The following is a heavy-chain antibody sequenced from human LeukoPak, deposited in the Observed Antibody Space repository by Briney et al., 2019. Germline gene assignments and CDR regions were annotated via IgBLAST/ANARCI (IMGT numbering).Heavy chain of an antibody. CDR1: GFTFSSYD. V-gene: IGHV3-13*01. CDR3: ARGPLYNILTGFKIAEKNFDY. Sequence: GGSLRLSCAASGFTFSSYDMHWVRQATGKGLEWVSAIGTAGDTYYPGSVKGRFTISRDNSKNTLYLQMNSLRAEDTAVYYCARGPLYNILTGFKIAEKNFDYWGQGTLVTVSS. J-gene: IGHJ4*02. CDR2: IGTAGDT. D-gene: IGHD3-9*01.